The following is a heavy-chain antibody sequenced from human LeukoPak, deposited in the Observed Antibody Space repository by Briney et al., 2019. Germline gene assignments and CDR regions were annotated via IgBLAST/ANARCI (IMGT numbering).Heavy chain of an antibody. CDR1: GFTFSSYW. CDR2: IKQDGSEK. D-gene: IGHD3-10*02. CDR3: AELGITMIGGV. Sequence: GGSLRLSCAASGFTFSSYWMSWVRQAPGKGLEWVANIKQDGSEKYYVDSVKGRFTISRDNAKNTLYLQMNGLRAEDTAVYYCAELGITMIGGVWGKGTTVTISS. V-gene: IGHV3-7*01. J-gene: IGHJ6*04.